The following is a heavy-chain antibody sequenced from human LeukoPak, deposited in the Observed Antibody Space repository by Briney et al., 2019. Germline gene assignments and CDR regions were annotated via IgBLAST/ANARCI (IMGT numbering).Heavy chain of an antibody. D-gene: IGHD3-3*01. CDR2: ISSSSSTI. CDR3: ARVVLRSGLDAFDI. J-gene: IGHJ3*02. V-gene: IGHV3-48*01. Sequence: GGSLRLSCAASGFTFSSYSMNWVRQAPGQGLEWVSYISSSSSTIYYADSVKGRFTTSRDNAKNSLYLQMNSLRAEDTAVYYCARVVLRSGLDAFDIWGQGTMVTVSS. CDR1: GFTFSSYS.